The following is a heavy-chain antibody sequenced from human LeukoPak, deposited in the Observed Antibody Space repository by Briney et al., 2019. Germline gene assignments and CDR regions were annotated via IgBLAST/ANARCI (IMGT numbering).Heavy chain of an antibody. D-gene: IGHD6-19*01. CDR2: INGDGGST. CDR3: AKVRASGWYADFDY. J-gene: IGHJ4*02. CDR1: GFTFSTYA. V-gene: IGHV3-43*02. Sequence: PGGSLRLSCSASGFTFSTYAMHWVRQAPGKGLEWVSLINGDGGSTYYADSVKGRFTISRDNSKDSLFLQMNSLRTEDTAFYYCAKVRASGWYADFDYWGQGTLVTVSS.